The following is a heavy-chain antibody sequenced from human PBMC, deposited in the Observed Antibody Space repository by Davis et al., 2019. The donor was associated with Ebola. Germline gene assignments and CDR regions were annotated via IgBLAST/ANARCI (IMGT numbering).Heavy chain of an antibody. CDR3: ARVNAATGYSRFDT. CDR1: GFTFSSYS. Sequence: GESLKISCAASGFTFSSYSMNWVRQAPGKGLEWVSYISSSSSTIYYADSVKGRFTISRDNVKNSLYLRMNSLRVEDTALYHCARVNAATGYSRFDTWGQGTLVTVSS. CDR2: ISSSSSTI. D-gene: IGHD3-9*01. J-gene: IGHJ5*02. V-gene: IGHV3-48*04.